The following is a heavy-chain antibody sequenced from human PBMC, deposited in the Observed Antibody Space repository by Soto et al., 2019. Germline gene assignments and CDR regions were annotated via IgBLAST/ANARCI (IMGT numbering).Heavy chain of an antibody. D-gene: IGHD6-19*01. CDR2: ISYDGREK. CDR1: GFTFSTSA. Sequence: PGGSLRLSCAASGFTFSTSAFHWVRQAPGKGLEWLSVISYDGREKDYADSVKGRVTISRDSSKNTVYLQMNSLRAEDTAVYYCARDPLAVTGSFVDYWGQGTLVTVSS. CDR3: ARDPLAVTGSFVDY. J-gene: IGHJ4*02. V-gene: IGHV3-30-3*01.